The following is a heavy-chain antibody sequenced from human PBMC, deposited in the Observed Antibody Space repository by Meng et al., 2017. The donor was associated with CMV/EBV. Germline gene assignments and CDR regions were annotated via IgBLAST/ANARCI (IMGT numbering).Heavy chain of an antibody. D-gene: IGHD3-10*01. CDR1: GFTFSSYA. CDR2: ISYDGSNK. J-gene: IGHJ4*02. V-gene: IGHV3-30*04. Sequence: GESLKISCAASGFTFSSYAMHWVRQAPGKGLEWVAVISYDGSNKYYADSVKGRFTISRDNSKNTLYLQMNSLRAEDTAVYYCARGGAVVWFGESPFDYWGQGTPVTVSS. CDR3: ARGGAVVWFGESPFDY.